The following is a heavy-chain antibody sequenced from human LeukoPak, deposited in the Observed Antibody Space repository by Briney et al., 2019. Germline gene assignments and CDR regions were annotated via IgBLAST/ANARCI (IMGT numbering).Heavy chain of an antibody. V-gene: IGHV4-34*01. D-gene: IGHD5-12*01. CDR3: ARDGEWLDAFDI. J-gene: IGHJ3*02. CDR2: INHSGST. CDR1: GGSFSDYY. Sequence: SETLSLTCAVYGGSFSDYYWSLNRQPPGKGLEWIGEINHSGSTNYNPSLKSRVTISVDTSKTQFSLKLSSVTAADTAVYYCARDGEWLDAFDIWGQGTMVTVSS.